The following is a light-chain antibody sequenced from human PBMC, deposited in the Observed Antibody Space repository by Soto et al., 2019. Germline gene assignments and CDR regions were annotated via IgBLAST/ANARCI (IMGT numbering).Light chain of an antibody. Sequence: EIELTQSPATLSLSPGNRATLSCRASQSVSSYLAWYQQKPGQAPRLLIYDASNRATGIPARFSGSGSGTDFTLTITSLEPVDFAVYYCQQRSNWPSTFGGGTKVEIK. CDR2: DAS. CDR3: QQRSNWPST. V-gene: IGKV3-11*01. CDR1: QSVSSY. J-gene: IGKJ4*01.